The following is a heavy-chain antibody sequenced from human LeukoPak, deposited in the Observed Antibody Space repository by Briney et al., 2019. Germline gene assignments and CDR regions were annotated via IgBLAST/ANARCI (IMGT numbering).Heavy chain of an antibody. V-gene: IGHV1-46*01. J-gene: IGHJ4*02. CDR1: GYTFTSYY. D-gene: IGHD4-17*01. CDR2: INPSSGST. Sequence: ASVKVSCKASGYTFTSYYMHWVRQAPGQGLEWMGIINPSSGSTSYTQKFQGRVTMTRDMSTSTVYMELNSLRSEDTAVYYCARAWEAVAGNYGVIDYWGQGTLVTVSS. CDR3: ARAWEAVAGNYGVIDY.